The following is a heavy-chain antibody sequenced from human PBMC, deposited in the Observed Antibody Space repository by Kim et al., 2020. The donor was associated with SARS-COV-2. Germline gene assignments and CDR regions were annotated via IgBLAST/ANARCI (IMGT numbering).Heavy chain of an antibody. J-gene: IGHJ4*02. V-gene: IGHV3-43*02. CDR1: GFTFDDYA. CDR2: ISGDGGTT. Sequence: GGSLRLSCAASGFTFDDYAMHWVRQAPGKGLEWVSLISGDGGTTYYADSVKGRFTISRDNSKNSLYLQMNSLRTEDTALYYCARDLYGSGSYYYFDYWGQGTLVTVSS. D-gene: IGHD3-10*01. CDR3: ARDLYGSGSYYYFDY.